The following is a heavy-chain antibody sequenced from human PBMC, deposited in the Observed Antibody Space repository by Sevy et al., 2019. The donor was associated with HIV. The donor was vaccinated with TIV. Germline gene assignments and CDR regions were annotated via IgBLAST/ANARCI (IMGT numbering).Heavy chain of an antibody. CDR1: GFTFGDYA. V-gene: IGHV3-49*03. Sequence: GGSLRLSCTASGFTFGDYAMSWFRQAPGKGLEWVGFIRSKAYGGTTENAASVKGRFTISRDDSKSIAYLQMNSLKTEDTAVYYCTRDANPHDYYGSGSYLYYYYYGMDVWGQGTTVTVSS. D-gene: IGHD3-10*01. CDR2: IRSKAYGGTT. J-gene: IGHJ6*02. CDR3: TRDANPHDYYGSGSYLYYYYYGMDV.